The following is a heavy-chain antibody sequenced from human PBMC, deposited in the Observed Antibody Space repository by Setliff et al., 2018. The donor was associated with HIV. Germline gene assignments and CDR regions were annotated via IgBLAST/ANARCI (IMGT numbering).Heavy chain of an antibody. CDR2: LHLSGDT. CDR1: GDSINSGTYD. CDR3: ARDNSYYYGSGSHYWYGMDV. Sequence: PSETLSLTCTVSGDSINSGTYDWSWIRQPAGKGLEWSGRLHLSGDTNYNPSLKSRVTMSIDTSKNQFSLKLSSVTAADTAVYYCARDNSYYYGSGSHYWYGMDVWGQGTTVTVSS. J-gene: IGHJ6*01. V-gene: IGHV4-61*02. D-gene: IGHD3-10*01.